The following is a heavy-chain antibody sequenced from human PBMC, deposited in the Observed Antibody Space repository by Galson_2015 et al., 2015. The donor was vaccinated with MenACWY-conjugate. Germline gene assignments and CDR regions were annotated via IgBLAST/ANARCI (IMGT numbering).Heavy chain of an antibody. Sequence: LSLTCTVSGGSISSSSYYWGWIRQPPGKGLEWIGSIYYSGSTYYNPSLKSRVTISVDTSKNQFSLKLSSVTAADTAVYYCARDRCSGGRCYSGVDWFDPWGQGTLVTVSS. CDR3: ARDRCSGGRCYSGVDWFDP. J-gene: IGHJ5*02. V-gene: IGHV4-39*07. CDR1: GGSISSSSYY. CDR2: IYYSGST. D-gene: IGHD2-15*01.